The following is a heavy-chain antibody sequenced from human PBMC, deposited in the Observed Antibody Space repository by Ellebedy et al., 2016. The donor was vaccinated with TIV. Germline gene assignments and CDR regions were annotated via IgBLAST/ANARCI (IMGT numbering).Heavy chain of an antibody. CDR1: GFSFTNAW. D-gene: IGHD4-23*01. Sequence: GGSLRLSXAASGFSFTNAWMTWVRQAPGKGLEWVGRIRSKSDGGTIDYSAPVKGRFTISRDDSINTLYLQMDSLESEDTAVYSCTTDLAAGGTSTWFVPWGQGTLVTVSS. J-gene: IGHJ5*02. CDR3: TTDLAAGGTSTWFVP. V-gene: IGHV3-15*01. CDR2: IRSKSDGGTI.